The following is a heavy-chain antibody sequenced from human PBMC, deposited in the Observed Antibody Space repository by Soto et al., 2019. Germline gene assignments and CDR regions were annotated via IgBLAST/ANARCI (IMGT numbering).Heavy chain of an antibody. D-gene: IGHD4-17*01. CDR2: IEEDGNEK. V-gene: IGHV3-7*01. CDR1: GFTFSDYW. Sequence: PGGSLRLSCSVSGFTFSDYWMTWVRQAPGKGLEWVANIEEDGNEKNYVDSVKGRFTISRDNAKNSLYLQMTSLRVEYTAVYYCARPHDAYGDLLDYWGPGTLVTVSS. J-gene: IGHJ4*02. CDR3: ARPHDAYGDLLDY.